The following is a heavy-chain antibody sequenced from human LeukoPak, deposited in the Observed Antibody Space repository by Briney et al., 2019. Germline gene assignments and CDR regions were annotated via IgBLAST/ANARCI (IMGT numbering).Heavy chain of an antibody. D-gene: IGHD3-3*01. Sequence: PSETLSLTCAVYSGSFSDYCWTWIRQPPGRGLEWIGEIYSGGSANYNPSLKSRVTISVDTSKNQFSLKLSSVTAADTAVYYCARERERRNDFWSGYHNWFDPWGQGTLVTVSS. CDR2: IYSGGSA. CDR3: ARERERRNDFWSGYHNWFDP. J-gene: IGHJ5*02. V-gene: IGHV4-34*01. CDR1: SGSFSDYC.